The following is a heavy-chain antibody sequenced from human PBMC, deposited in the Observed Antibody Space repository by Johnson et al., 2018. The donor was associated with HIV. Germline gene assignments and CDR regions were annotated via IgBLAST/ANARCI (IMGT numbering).Heavy chain of an antibody. V-gene: IGHV3-30*14. CDR1: GFTFSSYA. J-gene: IGHJ3*02. CDR2: ISYDGINK. Sequence: QVQLVESGGGVVQPGRSLRLSCAASGFTFSSYAMHWVRQAPGKGLEWVAVISYDGINKYYSDSVTGRFPISRDNSKNTLYLQMNSLRAEDTAVYYCARGGYSSGWIYAFDIWGQGTMVTVSS. D-gene: IGHD6-19*01. CDR3: ARGGYSSGWIYAFDI.